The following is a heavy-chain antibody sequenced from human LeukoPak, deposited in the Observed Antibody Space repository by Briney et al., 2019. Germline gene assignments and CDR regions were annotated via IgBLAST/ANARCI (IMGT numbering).Heavy chain of an antibody. CDR1: GFTFSSYA. Sequence: GGSLRPSCAASGFTFSSYAMSWVRQAPGKGLEWVSAISGSGGSTYYADSVKGRFTISRDNSKNTLYLQMNSLRAEDTAVYYCAKIHTDLWFGKSYNDYWGQGTLVTVSS. CDR3: AKIHTDLWFGKSYNDY. J-gene: IGHJ4*02. V-gene: IGHV3-23*01. D-gene: IGHD3-10*01. CDR2: ISGSGGST.